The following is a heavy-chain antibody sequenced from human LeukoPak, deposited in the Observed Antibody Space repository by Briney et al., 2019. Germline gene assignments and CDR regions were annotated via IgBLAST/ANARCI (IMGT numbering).Heavy chain of an antibody. J-gene: IGHJ5*02. CDR1: GGSLNSSNW. V-gene: IGHV4-4*02. CDR2: IDHSGST. CDR3: ARDRSGSYDGFDR. D-gene: IGHD6-19*01. Sequence: SGTQSLTCAVSGGSLNSSNWWSWVRQPPGKGLEWIGEIDHSGSTNYNPSLKRRVTISVDKSKNQFSLKLSSVTAADTAVYYCARDRSGSYDGFDRWGQGSLVTVSS.